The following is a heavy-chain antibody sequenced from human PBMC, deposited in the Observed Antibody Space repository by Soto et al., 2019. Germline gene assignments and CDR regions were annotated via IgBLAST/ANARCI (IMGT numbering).Heavy chain of an antibody. Sequence: GASVKVSCKASGYTFTSYTMHWVRQAPGQSLEWMGWIRGGDGKTKYAQRFQGRVTITRDTSASTSNMELTSLRSEDAAMYYCARYSGYYPDAFDLWGQGTMVTVSS. D-gene: IGHD3-22*01. V-gene: IGHV1-3*01. CDR1: GYTFTSYT. CDR3: ARYSGYYPDAFDL. J-gene: IGHJ3*01. CDR2: IRGGDGKT.